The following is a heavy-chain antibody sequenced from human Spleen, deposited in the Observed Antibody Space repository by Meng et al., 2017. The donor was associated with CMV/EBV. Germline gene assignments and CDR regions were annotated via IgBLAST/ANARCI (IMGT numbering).Heavy chain of an antibody. D-gene: IGHD4-11*01. J-gene: IGHJ4*02. CDR3: AKSPGTTVASFDY. CDR2: IWSDGSNK. CDR1: GFTFSNYG. V-gene: IGHV3-33*06. Sequence: ASGFTFSNYGIHWVRQAPGKGLEWVAVIWSDGSNKYYADSVKGRFTISRDNSKNTLYLQMNSLRAEDTALYYCAKSPGTTVASFDYWGQGTLVTVSS.